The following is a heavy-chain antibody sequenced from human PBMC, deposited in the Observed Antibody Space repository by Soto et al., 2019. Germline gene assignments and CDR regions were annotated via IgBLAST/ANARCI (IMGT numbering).Heavy chain of an antibody. J-gene: IGHJ4*02. D-gene: IGHD2-15*01. CDR3: ARAGDIVVVVAAWNYFDY. V-gene: IGHV3-9*01. CDR1: GFTFDDYA. CDR2: ISWNSGSI. Sequence: EVQLVESGGGLVQPGRSLRLSCAASGFTFDDYAMHWVRQAPGKGLEWVSGISWNSGSIGYADSVKGRFTISRDNAKNSLYLQMNSLRAEDTALYYCARAGDIVVVVAAWNYFDYWGQGTLVTVSS.